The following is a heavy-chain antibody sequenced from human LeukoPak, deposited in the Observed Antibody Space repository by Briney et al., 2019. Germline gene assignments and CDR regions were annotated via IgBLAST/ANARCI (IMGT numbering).Heavy chain of an antibody. V-gene: IGHV5-51*01. CDR2: IYPGDSDT. Sequence: GESLKISCKGSGYSSTSYWIGWVRQMPGKGLEWMGIIYPGDSDTRYSPSFQGQVTISADKSISTAYLQWSSLKAADTAVYYCARDPGGVLTGWTTSTSKRGLDYWGQGTLVTVSS. CDR3: ARDPGGVLTGWTTSTSKRGLDY. J-gene: IGHJ4*02. CDR1: GYSSTSYW. D-gene: IGHD3-9*01.